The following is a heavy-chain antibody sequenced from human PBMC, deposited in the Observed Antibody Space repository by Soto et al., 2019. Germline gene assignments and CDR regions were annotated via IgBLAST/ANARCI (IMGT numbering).Heavy chain of an antibody. Sequence: EVQLVESGGGLVQPGGSLRLSCAASGFTFSSYWMSWVRQAPGKGLEWVANINQDGSEKFYVDSVKGRFTISRDNAKNSLYLQMNSLRAEDTVVYYCAREGGEVDVWGQGTTVTVSS. CDR1: GFTFSSYW. D-gene: IGHD3-16*01. CDR3: AREGGEVDV. V-gene: IGHV3-7*01. CDR2: INQDGSEK. J-gene: IGHJ6*02.